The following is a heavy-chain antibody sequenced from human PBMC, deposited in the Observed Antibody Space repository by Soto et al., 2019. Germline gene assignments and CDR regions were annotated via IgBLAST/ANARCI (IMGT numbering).Heavy chain of an antibody. D-gene: IGHD4-17*01. V-gene: IGHV4-34*01. J-gene: IGHJ5*02. Sequence: SETLSLTCAVYGGSFSGYYWSWIRQPPGKGLEWIGSLYYSGSTYYNPSLKTRVTISVDTSKNQFSLKLTSVTAADTAMYFCARHSYDYGDFNWFDPWGQGTLVTVSS. CDR3: ARHSYDYGDFNWFDP. CDR1: GGSFSGYY. CDR2: LYYSGST.